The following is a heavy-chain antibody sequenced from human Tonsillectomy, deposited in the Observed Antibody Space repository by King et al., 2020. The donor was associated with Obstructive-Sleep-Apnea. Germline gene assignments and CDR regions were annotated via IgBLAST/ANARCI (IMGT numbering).Heavy chain of an antibody. Sequence: VQLQQWGAGLLKPSETLSLTCAVYGGSFSGYYWSWIRQPPGKGLEWIGEINHSGSTNYNPSLKSRVTISVDTSKNQFSLKLSSVTAADKAVYYCARGSFPHDAFDSWGQGTMVTVSS. J-gene: IGHJ3*02. CDR2: INHSGST. V-gene: IGHV4-34*01. CDR3: ARGSFPHDAFDS. CDR1: GGSFSGYY.